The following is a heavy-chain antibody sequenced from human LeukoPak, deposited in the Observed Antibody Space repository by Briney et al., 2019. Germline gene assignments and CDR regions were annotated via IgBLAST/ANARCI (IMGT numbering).Heavy chain of an antibody. Sequence: PSETLSLTCAVSGYSISSGYYWGWIRQPPGKGLEWIGSIYHSGSTYYIPSLKSRVTVSVDTSKNQFSLKLSSVPAAETNVYYCAGNDVGGGESVGENWFDPWGQGTLVTVSS. CDR2: IYHSGST. D-gene: IGHD3-16*01. CDR1: GYSISSGYY. V-gene: IGHV4-38-2*01. J-gene: IGHJ5*02. CDR3: AGNDVGGGESVGENWFDP.